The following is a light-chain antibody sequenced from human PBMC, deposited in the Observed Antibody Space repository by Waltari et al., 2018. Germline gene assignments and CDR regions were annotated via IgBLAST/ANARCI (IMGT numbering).Light chain of an antibody. J-gene: IGLJ3*02. CDR2: EDN. Sequence: NFMLTQSHSVSESPGKTVTISCTGSSGSIASNYAQWYQQRPGSAPTIVIYEDNQRPPGVPGRFSGAIDRSSNSASLTISGLKTEDEADYYCQSYDNNNWVFGGGTKLTVL. V-gene: IGLV6-57*02. CDR1: SGSIASNY. CDR3: QSYDNNNWV.